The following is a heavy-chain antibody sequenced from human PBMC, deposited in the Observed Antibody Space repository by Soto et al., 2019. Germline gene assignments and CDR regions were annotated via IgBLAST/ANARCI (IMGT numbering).Heavy chain of an antibody. CDR1: GFTFSSYS. J-gene: IGHJ6*02. CDR3: ARGIAVAGTPYYYYYGMDV. D-gene: IGHD6-19*01. V-gene: IGHV3-21*01. CDR2: ISSSSSYI. Sequence: GGSLRLSCAASGFTFSSYSMNWVRQAPGKGLEWVSSISSSSSYIYYADSVKGRFTISRDNAKNSLYLQMNSLRAEDTAVYYCARGIAVAGTPYYYYYGMDVWGQGTTVTVS.